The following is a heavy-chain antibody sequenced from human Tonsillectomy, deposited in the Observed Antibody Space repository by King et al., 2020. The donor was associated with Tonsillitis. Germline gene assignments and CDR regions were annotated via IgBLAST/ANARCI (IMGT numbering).Heavy chain of an antibody. CDR2: IKSKTDGGTT. Sequence: VQLVQPGGGLVKPGGSLRLSCAASGFTFSSAWMSWVRQAPGKGLEWVGRIKSKTDGGTTDYVAPVKGRFTISRDDSKNMLDLQMKSLKIEDTAVYYCTWNNWNNEGDYWGQGTLVTVSS. V-gene: IGHV3-15*01. CDR3: TWNNWNNEGDY. D-gene: IGHD1/OR15-1a*01. J-gene: IGHJ4*02. CDR1: GFTFSSAW.